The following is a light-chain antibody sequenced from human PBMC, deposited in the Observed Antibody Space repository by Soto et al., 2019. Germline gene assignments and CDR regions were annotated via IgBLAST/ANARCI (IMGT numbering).Light chain of an antibody. J-gene: IGLJ2*01. CDR3: SSYSGTNNLLI. CDR1: SNDVGNYNY. V-gene: IGLV2-8*01. CDR2: EVS. Sequence: QAVVTQPPSASGSPGQSVTISCTGTSNDVGNYNYVSWYQQHPGKAPKVLISEVSKRPSGVPDRSSGSKSGNMASLTVSGLQAEDEADYYCSSYSGTNNLLIFGGGTKLTVL.